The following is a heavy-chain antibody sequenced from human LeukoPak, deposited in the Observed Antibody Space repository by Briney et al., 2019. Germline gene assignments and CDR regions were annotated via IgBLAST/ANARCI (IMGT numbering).Heavy chain of an antibody. CDR1: GFTFSNYA. J-gene: IGHJ4*02. D-gene: IGHD1-1*01. CDR2: ISSSGAGT. Sequence: GGSLRLSCAASGFTFSNYAMAWVRQAPGRGLEWVSAISSSGAGTYYADPVKGRFTISRDNPKNMLYLQMNSLRAEDTAVYYCAKKLLLEPFDYWGQGALVTVSS. CDR3: AKKLLLEPFDY. V-gene: IGHV3-23*01.